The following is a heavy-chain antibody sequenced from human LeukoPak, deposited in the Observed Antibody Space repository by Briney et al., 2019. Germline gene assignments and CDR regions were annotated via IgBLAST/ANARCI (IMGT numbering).Heavy chain of an antibody. J-gene: IGHJ6*03. V-gene: IGHV4-39*07. CDR2: IFYSGST. CDR1: GGSISTSNYY. CDR3: AKAPRHRGISMVRGVREDHYMDV. D-gene: IGHD3-10*01. Sequence: SETLSLTCTVSGGSISTSNYYWGWIRQRPGKGLELIGNIFYSGSTYYSPSLRSRVTISPATSRNQFSLKLNSVTAADTAVYYCAKAPRHRGISMVRGVREDHYMDVWGKGTPVTISS.